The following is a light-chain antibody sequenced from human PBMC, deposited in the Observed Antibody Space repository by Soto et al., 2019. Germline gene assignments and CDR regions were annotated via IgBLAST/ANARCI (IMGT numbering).Light chain of an antibody. CDR2: DAS. J-gene: IGKJ2*03. CDR1: QPVNTF. V-gene: IGKV1-5*01. CDR3: QQYKYYSYS. Sequence: IQMTQSPSTVSASVGDSVTISCRASQPVNTFLAWYQQKLGGAPKVVIFDASNLGSGVPSRFSGSGFGTEFTLSITSLQPDDFATYYCQQYKYYSYSFGQGTKLEIK.